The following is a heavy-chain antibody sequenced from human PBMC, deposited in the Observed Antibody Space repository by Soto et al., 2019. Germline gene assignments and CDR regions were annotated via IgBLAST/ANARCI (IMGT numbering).Heavy chain of an antibody. CDR2: IYYSGYT. Sequence: SETLSLTCTVSSSSVSSYYWNWIRQSPGKGLEWIGYIYYSGYTNYNPSLKSRITISVDTSKNQFSLKLSSVTPADTAVYYRAGGGMTTVPYWGQGTLVTVSS. CDR1: SSSVSSYY. D-gene: IGHD4-17*01. V-gene: IGHV4-59*02. CDR3: AGGGMTTVPY. J-gene: IGHJ4*02.